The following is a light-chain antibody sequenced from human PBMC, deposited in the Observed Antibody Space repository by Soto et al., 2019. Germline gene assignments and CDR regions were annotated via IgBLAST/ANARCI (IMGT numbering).Light chain of an antibody. CDR1: QSVNRF. V-gene: IGKV3-20*01. Sequence: EIVLTQSPGTLSLSPGERATLSCRASQSVNRFLAWYQQKPGQAPRLLIYGASNRATSISGRFGGSGSEKAFSFANTRMLPDDSAVYCCHPYVGSPLAFGQGTKEEIK. CDR2: GAS. CDR3: HPYVGSPLA. J-gene: IGKJ1*01.